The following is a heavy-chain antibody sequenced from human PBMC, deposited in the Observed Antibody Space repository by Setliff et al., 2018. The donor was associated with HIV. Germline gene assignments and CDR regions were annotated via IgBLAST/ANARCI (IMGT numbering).Heavy chain of an antibody. CDR2: IWYDGSDK. J-gene: IGHJ4*02. V-gene: IGHV3-30*02. CDR1: GFRFSTYG. CDR3: TKNLYTSRWSPLDY. D-gene: IGHD2-8*01. Sequence: GGSLRLSCVASGFRFSTYGMHWVRQAPGKGLEWVTFIWYDGSDKECSDSVKGRFTISRDNSKNTLYLQMNSLRTEDTAVYYCTKNLYTSRWSPLDYWGQGTLVTVSS.